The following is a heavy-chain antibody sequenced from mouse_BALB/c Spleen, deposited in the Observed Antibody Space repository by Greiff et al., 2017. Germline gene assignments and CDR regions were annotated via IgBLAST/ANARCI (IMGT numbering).Heavy chain of an antibody. CDR2: IWAGGST. Sequence: VKLMESGPGLVAPSQSLSITCTVSGFSLTSYGVHWVRQPPGKGLEWLGVIWAGGSTNYNSALMSRLSISKDNSKSQVFLKMNSLQTDDTAMYYCARDRWLLRGYYAMDYWGQGTSVTVSA. J-gene: IGHJ4*01. CDR1: GFSLTSYG. CDR3: ARDRWLLRGYYAMDY. V-gene: IGHV2-9*02. D-gene: IGHD2-3*01.